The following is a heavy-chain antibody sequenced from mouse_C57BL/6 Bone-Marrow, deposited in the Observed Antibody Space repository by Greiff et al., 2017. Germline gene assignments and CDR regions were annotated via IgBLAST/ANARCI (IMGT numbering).Heavy chain of an antibody. V-gene: IGHV7-3*01. CDR3: ARYGYYGSGYFDD. D-gene: IGHD1-1*01. J-gene: IGHJ2*01. Sequence: EVQLVESGGGLVQPGGSLSLSCAASGFTFTDYYMSWVRQPPGQALEWLGFIRNKANGYTTEYSASVKGRFTISRDNSQSILYLQMNALRAEDSATYYCARYGYYGSGYFDDWGQGTTLTVSS. CDR2: IRNKANGYTT. CDR1: GFTFTDYY.